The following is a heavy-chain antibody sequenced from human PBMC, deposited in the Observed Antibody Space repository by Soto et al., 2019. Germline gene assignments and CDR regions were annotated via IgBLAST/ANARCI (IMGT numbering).Heavy chain of an antibody. J-gene: IGHJ3*01. CDR3: AGSGPIPAYDSSGYRKYGFSV. V-gene: IGHV3-11*01. D-gene: IGHD3-22*01. CDR2: ISSNTKMI. Sequence: PGGSLRLSCVASGLTLSDYYMTWMRHAPGRVLEWVAYISSNTKMIFYPDSVKGRFTISRDNAKNALFLEMSGLRVEDTATYYCAGSGPIPAYDSSGYRKYGFSVWGQGTEVTVSS. CDR1: GLTLSDYY.